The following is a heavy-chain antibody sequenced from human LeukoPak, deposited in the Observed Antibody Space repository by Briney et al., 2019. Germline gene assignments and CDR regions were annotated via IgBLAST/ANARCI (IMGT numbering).Heavy chain of an antibody. J-gene: IGHJ3*02. CDR3: ARLDYGDYLGIAFDI. CDR2: ISAYNGNT. CDR1: GYTFTSYG. D-gene: IGHD4-17*01. V-gene: IGHV1-18*01. Sequence: ASVKASCKASGYTFTSYGISWVRQAPGQGLEWMGWISAYNGNTNYAQKLQGRVTMTTDTSTSTAYMELRSLRSDDTAVYYCARLDYGDYLGIAFDIWGQGTMVTVSS.